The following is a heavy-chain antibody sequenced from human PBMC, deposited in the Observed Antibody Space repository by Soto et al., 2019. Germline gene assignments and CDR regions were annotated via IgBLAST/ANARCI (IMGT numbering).Heavy chain of an antibody. CDR1: KSIFTGYG. D-gene: IGHD3-3*01. CDR3: AKDLQSYYDFWSGYLLMDV. CDR2: ISYDGSNK. J-gene: IGHJ6*02. V-gene: IGHV3-30*18. Sequence: GGSLRLSCAASKSIFTGYGMHWVRQAPGKGLEWVAVISYDGSNKYYADSVKGRFTISRDNSKNTLYLQMNSLRAEDTAVYYCAKDLQSYYDFWSGYLLMDVWGQGTTVTVSS.